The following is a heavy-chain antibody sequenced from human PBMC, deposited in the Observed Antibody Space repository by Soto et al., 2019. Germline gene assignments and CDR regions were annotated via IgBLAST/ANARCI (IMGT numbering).Heavy chain of an antibody. CDR1: GFTFNKYA. Sequence: EVQVLESGGGLVQPGGSLRLSCVASGFTFNKYAMSWVRQAPGKRLEWVSAISGSGGPTYYADSVKGRFSISRDNSKNTLYLQMNGLRAEDTAVYYCAKDNGYDYYDSYGLDFWGQGTLVTVSS. CDR2: ISGSGGPT. CDR3: AKDNGYDYYDSYGLDF. J-gene: IGHJ4*02. D-gene: IGHD3-22*01. V-gene: IGHV3-23*01.